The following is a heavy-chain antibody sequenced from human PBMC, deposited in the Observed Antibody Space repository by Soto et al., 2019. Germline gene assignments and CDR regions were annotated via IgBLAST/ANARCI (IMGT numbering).Heavy chain of an antibody. CDR1: GFTFSSYG. D-gene: IGHD6-19*01. CDR2: ISYDGSNK. V-gene: IGHV3-30*18. CDR3: AKDGDVGIAVAGLLDY. Sequence: PGGSLRLSCAASGFTFSSYGMHWVRQAPGKGLEWVAVISYDGSNKYYADSVKGRFTISRDNSRNTLYLQMNSLRAEDTAVYYCAKDGDVGIAVAGLLDYWGQGTLVTVSS. J-gene: IGHJ4*02.